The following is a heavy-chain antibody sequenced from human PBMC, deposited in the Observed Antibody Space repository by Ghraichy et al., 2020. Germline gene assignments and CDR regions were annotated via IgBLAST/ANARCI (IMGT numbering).Heavy chain of an antibody. CDR3: ARDASLFSETLGWGAFDI. D-gene: IGHD7-27*01. CDR1: GFTVSSNY. V-gene: IGHV3-53*01. Sequence: GGSLRLSCAASGFTVSSNYMSWVRQAPGKGLEWVSVIYSGGSTYYADSVKGRFTISRDNSNNTLYLQMNSLRAEDTAVYYCARDASLFSETLGWGAFDIWGQGTMVTVSS. CDR2: IYSGGST. J-gene: IGHJ3*02.